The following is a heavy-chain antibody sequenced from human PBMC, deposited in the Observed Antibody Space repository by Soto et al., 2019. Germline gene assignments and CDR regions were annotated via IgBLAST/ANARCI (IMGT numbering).Heavy chain of an antibody. Sequence: GGSLRLSCAAAEFNFSRYGVSWVRQAPGKGLEWVASIKHDGSAKYCLDSVKGRFTISRDSAKNSLFLQMNSLRAEDTAVFYCVRDSNRRSDYWGQGTLVTVSS. J-gene: IGHJ4*02. CDR2: IKHDGSAK. CDR3: VRDSNRRSDY. CDR1: EFNFSRYG. V-gene: IGHV3-7*04.